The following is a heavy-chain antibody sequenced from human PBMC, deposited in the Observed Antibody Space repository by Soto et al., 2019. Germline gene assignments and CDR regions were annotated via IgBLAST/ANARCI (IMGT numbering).Heavy chain of an antibody. CDR1: GYTFTSYD. Sequence: ASVKVSCKASGYTFTSYDINWVRQATGQGLEWMGWMNPNSGNTGYAQKFQGGVTMTRNTSISTAYMELSSLRSEDTAVYYCARVKGSYCTNGVCYQYYFDYWGQGTLDTVS. CDR2: MNPNSGNT. CDR3: ARVKGSYCTNGVCYQYYFDY. J-gene: IGHJ4*02. D-gene: IGHD2-8*01. V-gene: IGHV1-8*01.